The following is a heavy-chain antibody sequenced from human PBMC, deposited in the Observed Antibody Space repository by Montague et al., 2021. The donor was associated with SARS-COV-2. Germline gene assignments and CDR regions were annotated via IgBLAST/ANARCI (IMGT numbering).Heavy chain of an antibody. J-gene: IGHJ4*02. V-gene: IGHV6-1*01. D-gene: IGHD1-26*01. Sequence: YNDYAVSLKSRITINPDTSKNQISLQLNSVTPEDTAVYYCARTSASSDYWGQGTLVTVSS. CDR3: ARTSASSDY. CDR2: YN.